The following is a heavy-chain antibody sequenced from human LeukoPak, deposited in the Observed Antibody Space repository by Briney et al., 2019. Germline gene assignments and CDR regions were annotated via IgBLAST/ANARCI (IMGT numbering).Heavy chain of an antibody. Sequence: SETLSLTCAVYGGSFSGYYWSWIRQPPGKGLEWIGEINHSGSTNYNPSLKSQVTISVDTSKNQFSLKLSSVTAADTAVYYCARGPSRWHYDSSGYEGVDFDYWGQGTLVTVSS. CDR1: GGSFSGYY. D-gene: IGHD3-22*01. CDR2: INHSGST. CDR3: ARGPSRWHYDSSGYEGVDFDY. V-gene: IGHV4-34*01. J-gene: IGHJ4*02.